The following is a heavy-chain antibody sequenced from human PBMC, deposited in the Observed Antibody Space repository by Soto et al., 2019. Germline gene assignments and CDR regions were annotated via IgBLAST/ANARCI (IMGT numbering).Heavy chain of an antibody. D-gene: IGHD4-17*01. CDR2: IHSSSSSYT. V-gene: IGHV3-21*01. Sequence: GGSLRLSCAASGFTFSSYWMHWARQAPGKGLVWVSRIHSSSSSYTNYADSVKGRFTISRDNAENSLYLQMNSLRAEDTAVYYCARAGVGDYVLFYWGQGTLVTVS. CDR3: ARAGVGDYVLFY. J-gene: IGHJ4*02. CDR1: GFTFSSYW.